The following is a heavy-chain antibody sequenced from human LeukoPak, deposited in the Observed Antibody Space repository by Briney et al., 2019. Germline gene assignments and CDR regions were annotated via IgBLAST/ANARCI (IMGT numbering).Heavy chain of an antibody. CDR3: ARDRPLIVVVSAMDV. D-gene: IGHD2-2*01. J-gene: IGHJ6*03. CDR2: INPNSGGT. V-gene: IGHV1-2*02. Sequence: ASVKVSCKASGYTFTGYYMHWVRQAPGQGLEWMGWINPNSGGTNYAQKFQGRVTMTRDTSISTAYMELSRLRSDDTAVYYCARDRPLIVVVSAMDVRGKGTTVTVSS. CDR1: GYTFTGYY.